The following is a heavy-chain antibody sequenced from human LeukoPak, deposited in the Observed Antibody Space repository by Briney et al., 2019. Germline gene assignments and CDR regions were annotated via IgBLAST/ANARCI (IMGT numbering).Heavy chain of an antibody. D-gene: IGHD1-26*01. CDR2: INPTGGST. CDR3: ARDNSVGDNAWWFDP. CDR1: GYTFTSYY. Sequence: GASVKVSCKASGYTFTSYYMHWVRQAPGQGLEWMGLINPTGGSTGYAQKFQGRVTMTRDMSTSTDYMELSSLRSEDTAIYYCARDNSVGDNAWWFDPWGRGTLVTVSS. V-gene: IGHV1-46*01. J-gene: IGHJ5*02.